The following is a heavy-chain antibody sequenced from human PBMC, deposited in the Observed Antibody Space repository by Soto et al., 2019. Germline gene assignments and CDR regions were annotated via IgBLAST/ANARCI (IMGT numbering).Heavy chain of an antibody. Sequence: EVQLVESGGGLVQPGGSLRLSCAASGFTFSSYWMHWVRQAPGKGLVWVSRINSDGSSTSYADSVKGRFTISRDNAKNTLYLQMNSLRAEDTAVYYCARVIAVAGTEYFQHWGQGTLVTVSS. V-gene: IGHV3-74*01. CDR2: INSDGSST. CDR3: ARVIAVAGTEYFQH. J-gene: IGHJ1*01. D-gene: IGHD6-19*01. CDR1: GFTFSSYW.